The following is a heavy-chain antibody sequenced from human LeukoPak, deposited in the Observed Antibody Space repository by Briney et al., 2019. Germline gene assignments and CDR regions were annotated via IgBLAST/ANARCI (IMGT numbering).Heavy chain of an antibody. D-gene: IGHD3-3*01. J-gene: IGHJ4*02. Sequence: SETLSLTCAVYGGSFSGYYWSWIRQPPGKGLEWIGEINHSGSTNYNPSLKSRVTISVDTSKNQFSLKLSSVTAADTAVYYCARYTRLEWLYNYFDYWGQGTLVTVSS. CDR3: ARYTRLEWLYNYFDY. V-gene: IGHV4-34*01. CDR1: GGSFSGYY. CDR2: INHSGST.